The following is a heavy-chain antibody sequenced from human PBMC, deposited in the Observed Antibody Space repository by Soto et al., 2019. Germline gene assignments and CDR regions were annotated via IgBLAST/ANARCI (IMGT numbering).Heavy chain of an antibody. J-gene: IGHJ3*02. CDR1: GFTFGIYG. V-gene: IGHV3-33*01. D-gene: IGHD3-22*01. Sequence: QVQLVESGGGVVQPGRSLRLSCAASGFTFGIYGMHWVRQAPGKGLEWVAVIWYDGSIKYHADSVKGRFTISRDNSKNKVYLQMNSLRDEYTAVYYCARETSGNFDALDMWGQGTMVTVSS. CDR2: IWYDGSIK. CDR3: ARETSGNFDALDM.